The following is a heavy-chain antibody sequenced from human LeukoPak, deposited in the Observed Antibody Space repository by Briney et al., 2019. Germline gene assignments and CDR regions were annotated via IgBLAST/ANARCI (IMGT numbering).Heavy chain of an antibody. CDR3: ARRSLGLLQSDDAFDI. Sequence: ASVKVSCKASGYTFTSYDINWVRQATGQGLEWMGWMNPNSGNTGYAQKFQGRVTMTRNTSISTAYMELSSLRSEDTAVYYCARRSLGLLQSDDAFDIWGQGTMVTVSS. V-gene: IGHV1-8*01. CDR2: MNPNSGNT. CDR1: GYTFTSYD. D-gene: IGHD3-22*01. J-gene: IGHJ3*02.